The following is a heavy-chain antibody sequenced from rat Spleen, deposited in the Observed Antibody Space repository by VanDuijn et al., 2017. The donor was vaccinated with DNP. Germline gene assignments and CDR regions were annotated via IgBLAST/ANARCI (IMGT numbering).Heavy chain of an antibody. V-gene: IGHV3-1*01. CDR2: ISYSGST. D-gene: IGHD1-1*01. Sequence: EVQLQESGPGLVKPSQSLSLTCSVTGYSITSNYWGWIRKFPGNKMEWMGYISYSGSTAYNPSLKSRISITKDTSKNQFFLQLNSVTTEDTATYYCARYLLIATVVTGVMDAWGQGASVTVSS. J-gene: IGHJ4*01. CDR1: GYSITSNY. CDR3: ARYLLIATVVTGVMDA.